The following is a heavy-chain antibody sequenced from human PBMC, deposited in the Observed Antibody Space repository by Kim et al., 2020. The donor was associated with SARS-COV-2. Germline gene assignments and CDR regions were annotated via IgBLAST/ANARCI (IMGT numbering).Heavy chain of an antibody. Sequence: YAQKCQCRVTITADKSTSTAYMELSSLRSEDTAVYYCARITMVRGVLPDYWGQGTLVTVSS. CDR3: ARITMVRGVLPDY. V-gene: IGHV1-69*02. J-gene: IGHJ4*02. D-gene: IGHD3-10*01.